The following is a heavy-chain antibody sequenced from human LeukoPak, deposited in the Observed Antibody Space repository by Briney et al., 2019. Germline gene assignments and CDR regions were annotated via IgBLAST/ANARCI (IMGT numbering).Heavy chain of an antibody. J-gene: IGHJ6*03. D-gene: IGHD3-10*01. CDR2: VFYSENS. Sequence: PSETLSLTCTVSGGSISSNYWSWIRQPPGKGLEWIGYVFYSENSNYNPSLKSRVTISIDTSKNQFSLNLSSVTAADTAVYYCAGHIYGAYYYMDVWGKGTTVTVSS. V-gene: IGHV4-59*08. CDR1: GGSISSNY. CDR3: AGHIYGAYYYMDV.